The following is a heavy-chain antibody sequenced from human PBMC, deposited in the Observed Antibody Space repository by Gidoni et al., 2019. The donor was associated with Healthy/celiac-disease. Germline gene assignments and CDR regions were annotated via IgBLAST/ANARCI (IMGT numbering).Heavy chain of an antibody. D-gene: IGHD6-19*01. CDR2: IYHSGST. J-gene: IGHJ4*02. CDR3: ARDGQTVAYDY. CDR1: GYSISSGYY. V-gene: IGHV4-38-2*02. Sequence: QVQLQESGPGLVKPSATLSITCAVSGYSISSGYYWGWIRQPPGKWLEWIGSIYHSGSTYYNPSLKSRVTISVDTSKNQFSLKLSSVTAADTAVYYCARDGQTVAYDYWGQGTLVTVSS.